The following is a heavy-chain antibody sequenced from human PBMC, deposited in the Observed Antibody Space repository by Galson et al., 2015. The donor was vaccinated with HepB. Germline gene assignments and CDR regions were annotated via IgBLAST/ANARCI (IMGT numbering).Heavy chain of an antibody. J-gene: IGHJ3*02. CDR1: GFTFDDYA. Sequence: SLRLSCAASGFTFDDYAMHWVRQAPGKGLEWVSGISWNSGSIGYADSVKGRFTISRDNAKNSLYLQMNSLRAEDTALYYCAKDISSYYGSDDAFDIWGQGTMVTVSS. CDR3: AKDISSYYGSDDAFDI. V-gene: IGHV3-9*01. CDR2: ISWNSGSI. D-gene: IGHD3-10*01.